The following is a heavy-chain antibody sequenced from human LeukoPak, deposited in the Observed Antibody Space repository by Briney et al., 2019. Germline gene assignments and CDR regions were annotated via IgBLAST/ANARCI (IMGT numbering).Heavy chain of an antibody. D-gene: IGHD2-2*01. Sequence: GASVKVSCEASGYTFTGYYMHWVRQAPGQGLEWMGWINPNSGGTNYAQKFQGRVTMTRDTSISTAYMELTRLRSDDTAVYYCSRVRTYCSTTSCPYFDSWGQGTLVTVSS. V-gene: IGHV1-2*02. J-gene: IGHJ4*02. CDR3: SRVRTYCSTTSCPYFDS. CDR2: INPNSGGT. CDR1: GYTFTGYY.